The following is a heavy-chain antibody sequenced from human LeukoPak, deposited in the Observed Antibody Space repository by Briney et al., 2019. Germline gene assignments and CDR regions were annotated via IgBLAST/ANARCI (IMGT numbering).Heavy chain of an antibody. CDR2: IYYSGST. CDR1: GGSISSYY. V-gene: IGHV4-59*08. Sequence: SETLSLTCTVSGGSISSYYWSWIRQPPGKGLEWIGYIYYSGSTYYNPSLKSRVTISVDTSKNQFSLKLSSVTAADTAVYYCARGPYYYDSSGYSFDYWGQGTLVTVSS. CDR3: ARGPYYYDSSGYSFDY. D-gene: IGHD3-22*01. J-gene: IGHJ4*02.